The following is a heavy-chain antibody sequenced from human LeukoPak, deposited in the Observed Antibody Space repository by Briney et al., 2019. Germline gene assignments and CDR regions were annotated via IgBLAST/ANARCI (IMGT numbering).Heavy chain of an antibody. CDR3: AREYSSSSGRLYDY. D-gene: IGHD6-6*01. J-gene: IGHJ4*02. CDR1: GYTFAGYY. CDR2: IAPNSGGT. V-gene: IGHV1-2*02. Sequence: ASVKVSCKASGYTFAGYYMHWVRQAPGQGLEWMGWIAPNSGGTNYAQKFQGRVTMTRDTSISTAYMEVSRLRSDDTAVYYCAREYSSSSGRLYDYWGQGTLVTVSS.